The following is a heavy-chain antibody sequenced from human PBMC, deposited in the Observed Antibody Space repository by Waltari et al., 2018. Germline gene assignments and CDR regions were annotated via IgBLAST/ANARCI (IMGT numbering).Heavy chain of an antibody. J-gene: IGHJ4*02. CDR2: ISGYNGNR. CDR3: ARDRGPSAVTSFDS. CDR1: GYTFTSYG. V-gene: IGHV1-18*01. Sequence: QLMQSGAEVKKPGASVRVSCKASGYTFTSYGINWVRQAPGRGLEWMGWISGYNGNRNYARRLQGRISMTTDTATSTAYMELRSLTSDDTAVYYCARDRGPSAVTSFDSWGQGTLVTVSP. D-gene: IGHD4-17*01.